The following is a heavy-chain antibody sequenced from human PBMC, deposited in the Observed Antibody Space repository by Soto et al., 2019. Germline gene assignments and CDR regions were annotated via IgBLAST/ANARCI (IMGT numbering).Heavy chain of an antibody. CDR3: ASGASSSWYFWFDP. Sequence: SETLSLTCTVSGGSISSYYWSWIRQPPGKGLEWIGYIYYSGSTNYNPSLKSRVTISVDTSKNQFSLKLTSVTAADTAVYYCASGASSSWYFWFDPWGQGTLVTVSS. CDR1: GGSISSYY. V-gene: IGHV4-59*01. J-gene: IGHJ5*02. D-gene: IGHD6-13*01. CDR2: IYYSGST.